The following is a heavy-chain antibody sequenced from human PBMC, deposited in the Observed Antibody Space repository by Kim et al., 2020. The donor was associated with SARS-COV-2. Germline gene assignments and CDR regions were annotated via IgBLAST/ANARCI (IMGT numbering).Heavy chain of an antibody. CDR2: IYSGGST. D-gene: IGHD2-2*01. J-gene: IGHJ6*02. CDR1: GFTVSSNY. Sequence: GGSLRLSCAASGFTVSSNYMSWVRQAPGKGLEWVSVIYSGGSTYYADSVKGRFTISRHNSKNTLYLQMNSLRAEDTAVYYCTGRVAVVPAAMRGYYGMDVWGQGTTVTVS. V-gene: IGHV3-53*04. CDR3: TGRVAVVPAAMRGYYGMDV.